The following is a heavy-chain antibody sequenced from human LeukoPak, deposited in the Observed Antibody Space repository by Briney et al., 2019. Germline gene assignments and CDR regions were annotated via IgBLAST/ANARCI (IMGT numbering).Heavy chain of an antibody. CDR1: GFSVSGDN. J-gene: IGHJ4*02. V-gene: IGHV3-53*01. CDR2: TYTEGNT. D-gene: IGHD2-15*01. Sequence: GGSLRLSCAASGFSVSGDNMSWVRQAPGKGLEWVSVTYTEGNTYYADSVKGRFTASRDSSKNMLYLQMNSLRAEDTAVYYCARAVRSCSATRCISINSFDYWGQGTLVAVSS. CDR3: ARAVRSCSATRCISINSFDY.